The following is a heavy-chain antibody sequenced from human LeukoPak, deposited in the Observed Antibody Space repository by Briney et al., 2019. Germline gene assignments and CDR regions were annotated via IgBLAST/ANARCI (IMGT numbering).Heavy chain of an antibody. CDR2: ISYDGSDK. J-gene: IGHJ4*02. CDR1: GFTFSSYG. D-gene: IGHD6-19*01. V-gene: IGHV3-30*18. Sequence: GGSLRLSCAASGFTFSSYGMHWVRQAPGKGLEWVAVISYDGSDKYYADSVKGRFTISRDNSKNTLYLQMNSLRAEDTAVYYCAKDMWLKWGQGTLVTVSS. CDR3: AKDMWLK.